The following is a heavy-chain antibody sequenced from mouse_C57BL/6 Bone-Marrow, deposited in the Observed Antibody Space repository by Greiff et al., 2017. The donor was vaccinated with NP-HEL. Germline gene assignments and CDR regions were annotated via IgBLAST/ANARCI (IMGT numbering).Heavy chain of an antibody. CDR2: INPSSGYT. CDR3: AHFYYYGSSYAMDY. Sequence: QVQLQQSGAELARPGATVKMSCKASGYTFTSYTMHWVKQRPGQGLEWIGYINPSSGYTKYNQKFKDKATLTADKSSSTAYMQLSSLTSEDSAVYYCAHFYYYGSSYAMDYWGQGTSVTVSS. CDR1: GYTFTSYT. V-gene: IGHV1-4*01. J-gene: IGHJ4*01. D-gene: IGHD1-1*01.